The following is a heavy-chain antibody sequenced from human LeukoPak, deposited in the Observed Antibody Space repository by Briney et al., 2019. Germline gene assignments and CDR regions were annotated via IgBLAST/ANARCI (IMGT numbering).Heavy chain of an antibody. CDR1: GGSFSGYY. D-gene: IGHD3-22*01. Sequence: SETLSLTCAVYGGSFSGYYWNWIRQPPGKGLEWIGYIYYSGSTNYNPSLKSRVTISVDTSKNQFSLKLSSVTAADTAVYYCARDFGGYGFDYWGQGTLVTVSS. V-gene: IGHV4-59*01. CDR2: IYYSGST. CDR3: ARDFGGYGFDY. J-gene: IGHJ4*02.